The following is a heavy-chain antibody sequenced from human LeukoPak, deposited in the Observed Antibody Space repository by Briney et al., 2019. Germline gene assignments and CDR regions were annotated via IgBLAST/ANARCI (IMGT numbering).Heavy chain of an antibody. Sequence: SVKVSCKASGGTFSSYAISWVRQAPGQGLEWMGRIIPILGIANYAQKFQGRVTITADKSTSTAYMELSSLRSDDTAVYYCAREGIDDSSGYWGQGTLVTVSS. CDR1: GGTFSSYA. V-gene: IGHV1-69*04. CDR2: IIPILGIA. D-gene: IGHD3-22*01. J-gene: IGHJ4*02. CDR3: AREGIDDSSGY.